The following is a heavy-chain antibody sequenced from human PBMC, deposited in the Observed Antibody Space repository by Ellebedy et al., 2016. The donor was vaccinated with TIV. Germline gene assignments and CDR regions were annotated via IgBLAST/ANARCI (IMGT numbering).Heavy chain of an antibody. D-gene: IGHD3-22*01. Sequence: GGSLRLXCAASGFTFSSYGVHWVPQAPGKGLEWVAVISYDGSHKFYADSVKGRFSVSRDNSKKTVYLEMNSLRPEDTAVYYCAKGGLVVVIPYYFDHWGQGTRVTVSS. J-gene: IGHJ4*02. CDR3: AKGGLVVVIPYYFDH. CDR2: ISYDGSHK. CDR1: GFTFSSYG. V-gene: IGHV3-30*18.